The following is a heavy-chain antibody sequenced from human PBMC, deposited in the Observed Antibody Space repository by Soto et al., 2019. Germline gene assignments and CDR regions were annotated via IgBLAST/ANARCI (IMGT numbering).Heavy chain of an antibody. V-gene: IGHV3-9*01. CDR3: VKDESINWYSGHFRH. J-gene: IGHJ1*01. D-gene: IGHD6-13*01. CDR2: INWNSGSI. CDR1: GFTFDDYA. Sequence: GGSLRLSCAASGFTFDDYAMHWVRQVPGKGLEWVSGINWNSGSIGYGDSVRGRFAISRDNAKNSLHLQVNSLSAEDTAFYYCVKDESINWYSGHFRHWGQGTLVTVSS.